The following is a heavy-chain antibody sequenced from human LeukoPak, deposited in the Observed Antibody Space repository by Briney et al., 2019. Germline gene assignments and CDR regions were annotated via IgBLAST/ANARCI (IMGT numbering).Heavy chain of an antibody. D-gene: IGHD4-17*01. CDR2: ISWNSGSI. V-gene: IGHV3-9*01. Sequence: PGGSLRLSCAASGFTFSSYAMSWVRQAPGKGLEWVSGISWNSGSIGYADSVKGRFTISRDNAKNSLYLQMNSLRAEDTALYYCATYGDYLGDYWGQGTLVTVSS. CDR1: GFTFSSYA. J-gene: IGHJ4*02. CDR3: ATYGDYLGDY.